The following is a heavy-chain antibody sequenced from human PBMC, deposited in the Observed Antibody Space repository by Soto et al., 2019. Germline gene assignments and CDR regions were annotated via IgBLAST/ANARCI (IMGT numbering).Heavy chain of an antibody. V-gene: IGHV3-33*01. CDR2: IWYDGSNK. CDR3: ARVATVVASARGGGMDV. J-gene: IGHJ6*02. Sequence: QVQLVESGGGVVQPGRSLRLSCAASGFIFSTYGMHWVRQAPGKWLEWVAVIWYDGSNKYYADSVQGRFTISRDNSKKISYLQMNGLSAEDTAVYYCARVATVVASARGGGMDVWGQGTTVTDSS. D-gene: IGHD2-15*01. CDR1: GFIFSTYG.